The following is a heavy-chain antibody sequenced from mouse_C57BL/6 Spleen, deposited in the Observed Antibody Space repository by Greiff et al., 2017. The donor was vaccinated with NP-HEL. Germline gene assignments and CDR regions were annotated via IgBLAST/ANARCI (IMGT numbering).Heavy chain of an antibody. D-gene: IGHD2-3*01. CDR2: ISSGSSTI. V-gene: IGHV5-17*01. Sequence: EVHLVESGGGLVKPGGSLKLSCAASGFTFSDYGMHWVRQAPEKGLEWVAYISSGSSTIYYADTVKGRFTISRDNAKNTLFLQMTSLRSEDTAMYYCARKKVYDGYTFDYWGQGTTLTVSS. J-gene: IGHJ2*01. CDR3: ARKKVYDGYTFDY. CDR1: GFTFSDYG.